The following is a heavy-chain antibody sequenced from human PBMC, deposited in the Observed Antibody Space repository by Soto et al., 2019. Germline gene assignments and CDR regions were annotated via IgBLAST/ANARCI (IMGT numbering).Heavy chain of an antibody. CDR3: AREQRYYYGSGSRMDV. Sequence: PSETLSLTCAVYGGSFSGYYWSWIRQPPGKGLEWMGEINHSGSTNYNPSLKSRVTISVDTSKNQFSLKLSSVTAADTAVYYCAREQRYYYGSGSRMDVWGQGTTVTVSS. CDR1: GGSFSGYY. V-gene: IGHV4-34*01. D-gene: IGHD3-10*01. J-gene: IGHJ6*02. CDR2: INHSGST.